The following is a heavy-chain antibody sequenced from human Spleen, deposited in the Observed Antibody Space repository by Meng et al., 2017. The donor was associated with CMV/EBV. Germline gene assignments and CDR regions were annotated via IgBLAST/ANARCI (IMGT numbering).Heavy chain of an antibody. Sequence: GGSLRLSCAASGFTFSSYALHWVRQAPGEGLEWVALISYDGSNKYYADSVKGRFTISRDRSKNTLYLQMNSLRPEDTAVYYCAKDRSASNYYGLDVWGQGTTVTVSS. V-gene: IGHV3-30-3*02. CDR3: AKDRSASNYYGLDV. CDR2: ISYDGSNK. D-gene: IGHD2-2*01. J-gene: IGHJ6*02. CDR1: GFTFSSYA.